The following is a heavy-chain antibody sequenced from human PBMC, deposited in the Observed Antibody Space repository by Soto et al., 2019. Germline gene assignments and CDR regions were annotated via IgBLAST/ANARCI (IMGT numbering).Heavy chain of an antibody. CDR3: ARDYYDSLSGYGMDV. D-gene: IGHD3-22*01. V-gene: IGHV3-30-3*01. CDR2: TSYDGSNK. Sequence: GGSLRLSCAASGFTFSSYAMHWVRQAPGKGLEWVAVTSYDGSNKYYADSVKGRFTISRDNSKNTLYLQMNSLRAEDTAVYYCARDYYDSLSGYGMDVWGQGTTVTVSS. J-gene: IGHJ6*02. CDR1: GFTFSSYA.